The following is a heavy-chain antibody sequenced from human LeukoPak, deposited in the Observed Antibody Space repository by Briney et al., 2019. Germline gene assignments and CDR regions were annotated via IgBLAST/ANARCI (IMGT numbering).Heavy chain of an antibody. V-gene: IGHV3-48*01. CDR1: GFTFSSYS. CDR2: ISSSSNTI. CDR3: ARDKGGSYPTHFDY. D-gene: IGHD1-26*01. J-gene: IGHJ4*02. Sequence: GGSLRLSCAASGFTFSSYSMNWVRQAPGKGLEWVSYISSSSNTIYYADSVKGRFTISRDNAKNSLYLQMNSLRAEDTAVYYCARDKGGSYPTHFDYWGQGTLVTVSS.